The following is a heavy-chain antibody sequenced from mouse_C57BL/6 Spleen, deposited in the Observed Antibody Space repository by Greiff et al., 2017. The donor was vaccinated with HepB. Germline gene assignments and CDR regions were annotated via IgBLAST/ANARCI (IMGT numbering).Heavy chain of an antibody. Sequence: EVQLVESGGGLVQPKGSLKLSCAASGFTFNTYAMHWVRQAPGKGLEWVARIRSKSSNYATYYADSVKDRFTISRDDSQSMLYLQMNNLKTEDTAMYYCVRESDLTVFYAMDYWGQGTSVTVSS. V-gene: IGHV10-3*01. CDR1: GFTFNTYA. D-gene: IGHD4-1*01. CDR3: VRESDLTVFYAMDY. J-gene: IGHJ4*01. CDR2: IRSKSSNYAT.